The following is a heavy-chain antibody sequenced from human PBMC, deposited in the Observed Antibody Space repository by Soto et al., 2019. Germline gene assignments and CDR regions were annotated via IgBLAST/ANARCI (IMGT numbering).Heavy chain of an antibody. Sequence: QVQLVQSGAEVKKPAASVKVSCKASGYTFTTHGSSWVRQVPGQGLEWMGWVRGDNGHTNYAQSLQGRVTMTTDTSTNTAYMELRSLRSDDTAVYYCARDLGYCRSGTCYREWFDPWGQGTLVTVSS. V-gene: IGHV1-18*01. CDR1: GYTFTTHG. CDR2: VRGDNGHT. J-gene: IGHJ5*02. CDR3: ARDLGYCRSGTCYREWFDP. D-gene: IGHD2-15*01.